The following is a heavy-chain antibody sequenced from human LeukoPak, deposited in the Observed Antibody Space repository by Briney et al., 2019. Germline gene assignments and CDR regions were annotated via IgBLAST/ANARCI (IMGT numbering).Heavy chain of an antibody. D-gene: IGHD3-16*01. CDR3: ARGGSHFEY. CDR1: GYNFTNYW. J-gene: IGHJ4*02. V-gene: IGHV5-51*01. CDR2: IYPGDSDV. Sequence: GESRKISCKGSGYNFTNYWIGWERQMPGKGLEWMGIIYPGDSDVRYSPSFQGQVTISADKSINTAYLQRSSLKASDTAIYYCARGGSHFEYWGQGTLVTVSS.